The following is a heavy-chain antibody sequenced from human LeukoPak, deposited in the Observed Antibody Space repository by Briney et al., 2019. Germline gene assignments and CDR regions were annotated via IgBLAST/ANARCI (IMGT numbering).Heavy chain of an antibody. CDR1: GYTFSDFD. D-gene: IGHD2-2*01. J-gene: IGHJ3*02. Sequence: GASVKVSCKASGYTFSDFDINWVRQAAGQGLEWMGGIIPIFGTANYAQKFQGRVTITTDESTSTAYMELSSLRSEDTAVYYCARRSPCRYCSSTSPQSLGGAFDIWGQGTMVTVSS. CDR2: IIPIFGTA. V-gene: IGHV1-69*05. CDR3: ARRSPCRYCSSTSPQSLGGAFDI.